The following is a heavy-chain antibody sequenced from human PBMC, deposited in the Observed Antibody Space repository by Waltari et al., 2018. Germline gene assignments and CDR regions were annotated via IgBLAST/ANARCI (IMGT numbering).Heavy chain of an antibody. D-gene: IGHD6-13*01. Sequence: EVQLVESGGGLVQPGGSLRLSCAASGFTFSSYSMNWVRRAPGKGLEWVSYISSSSSTIYYADSVKGRFTISRDNAKNSLYRQMNSLRAEDTAVYYCARADTAAAGGFDYWGQGTLVTVS. V-gene: IGHV3-48*04. CDR2: ISSSSSTI. CDR1: GFTFSSYS. J-gene: IGHJ4*02. CDR3: ARADTAAAGGFDY.